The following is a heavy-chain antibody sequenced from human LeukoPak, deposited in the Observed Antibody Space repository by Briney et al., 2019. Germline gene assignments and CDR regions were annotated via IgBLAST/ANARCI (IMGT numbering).Heavy chain of an antibody. CDR3: ARGREYQLLGDY. Sequence: SVKVSCKASGGTFSSYAISWVRQAPGQGLEWMGRIIPILGIANYAQKFQGRVTITADKSTSTAYMELSSLRSEDTAVYYCARGREYQLLGDYWGQGTLVTVSS. V-gene: IGHV1-69*04. J-gene: IGHJ4*02. CDR2: IIPILGIA. CDR1: GGTFSSYA. D-gene: IGHD2-2*01.